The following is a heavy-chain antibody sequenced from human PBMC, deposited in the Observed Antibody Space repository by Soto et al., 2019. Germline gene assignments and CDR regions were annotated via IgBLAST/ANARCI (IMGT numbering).Heavy chain of an antibody. V-gene: IGHV4-34*01. CDR2: INHSGST. CDR3: ARGPYVPIAAARGPTLYYFDY. J-gene: IGHJ4*02. CDR1: GASFRVYY. D-gene: IGHD6-13*01. Sequence: PADTLSLACAVDGASFRVYYWGWIRQPPGKGLEWIGEINHSGSTNYNPSLKSRVTISVDTSKNQFSLKLSSVTAADTAVYYCARGPYVPIAAARGPTLYYFDYWGQGTLVTVSS.